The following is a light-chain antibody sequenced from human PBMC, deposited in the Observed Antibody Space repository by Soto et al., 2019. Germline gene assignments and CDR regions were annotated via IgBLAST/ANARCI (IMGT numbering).Light chain of an antibody. Sequence: DIPMTQSPSTLSGSVGDRVTITCRASQTISSWLAWYQQKPGKAPKLLIYKASTLKSGVPSRFSGSGSGTEFTLTISSLQPDDFVTYYCQHYNCYSEAFGQGTKVELK. J-gene: IGKJ1*01. CDR2: KAS. V-gene: IGKV1-5*03. CDR3: QHYNCYSEA. CDR1: QTISSW.